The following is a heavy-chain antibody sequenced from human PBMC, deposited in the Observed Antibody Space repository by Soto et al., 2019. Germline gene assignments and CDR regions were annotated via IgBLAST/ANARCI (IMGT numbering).Heavy chain of an antibody. CDR2: INPSGGST. J-gene: IGHJ6*02. V-gene: IGHV1-46*01. CDR1: GYTFTNYY. CDR3: AREQVNYYYGMDV. Sequence: ASVKVSCKASGYTFTNYYMHWVQQAPGQGLEWMGVINPSGGSTTYAQKFQGRVTMTRDTSTSTVYMELSSLRFEDTAVYYCAREQVNYYYGMDVWGQGTTVTVSS.